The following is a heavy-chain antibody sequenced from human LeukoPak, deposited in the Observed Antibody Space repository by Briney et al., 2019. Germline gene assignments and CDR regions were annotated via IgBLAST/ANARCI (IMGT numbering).Heavy chain of an antibody. CDR1: GFTFSSYA. J-gene: IGHJ3*02. V-gene: IGHV3-23*01. Sequence: GGSLRLSCAASGFTFSSYAMSWVRQAPGKGLEWVSAISGSGGSTYYADSVKGRFTISRDNSKNTLYLQMNSLRAEDTAVYYCARVSDSSGYYTGLDAFDIWGQGTMVTVSS. CDR2: ISGSGGST. CDR3: ARVSDSSGYYTGLDAFDI. D-gene: IGHD3-22*01.